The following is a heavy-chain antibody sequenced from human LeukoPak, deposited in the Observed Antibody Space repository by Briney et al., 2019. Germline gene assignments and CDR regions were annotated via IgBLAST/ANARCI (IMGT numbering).Heavy chain of an antibody. V-gene: IGHV4-38-2*01. J-gene: IGHJ3*02. Sequence: PSETLSLTCAVSGYSISSGYYWGWIRQPPGKGLEWIGSIYHSGSTYYNPSLKSRVTISVDTSKNQFSLKLSSVTAADTAVYYCARLIDIWGQGTMATVSS. CDR2: IYHSGST. CDR1: GYSISSGYY. CDR3: ARLIDI.